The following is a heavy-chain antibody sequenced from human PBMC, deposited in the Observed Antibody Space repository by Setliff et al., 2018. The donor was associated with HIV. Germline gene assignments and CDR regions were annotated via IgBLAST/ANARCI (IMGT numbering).Heavy chain of an antibody. V-gene: IGHV1-46*01. CDR1: GYIFTSQH. D-gene: IGHD2-15*01. Sequence: ASVNVSCKTSGYIFTSQHLHWVRQAPGQGLEWMGFINPNEIMAHYAQKFQDRVALTRDTSTGTVYMELRSLRSEDTAVYYCARDRGGSWTFDHWGQGTLVTVSS. CDR2: INPNEIMA. CDR3: ARDRGGSWTFDH. J-gene: IGHJ4*02.